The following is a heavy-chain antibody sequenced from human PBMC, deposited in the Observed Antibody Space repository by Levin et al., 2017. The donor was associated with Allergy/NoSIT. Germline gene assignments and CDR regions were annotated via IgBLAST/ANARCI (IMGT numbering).Heavy chain of an antibody. J-gene: IGHJ4*02. Sequence: PGGSLRLSCAASGFTFSSYGMHWVRQAPGKGLEWVAVISYDGSNKYYADSVKGRFTISRDNSKNTLYLQMNSLRAEDTAVYYCAKSSGEHFDYWGQGTLVTVSS. V-gene: IGHV3-30*18. CDR2: ISYDGSNK. CDR1: GFTFSSYG. CDR3: AKSSGEHFDY. D-gene: IGHD3-22*01.